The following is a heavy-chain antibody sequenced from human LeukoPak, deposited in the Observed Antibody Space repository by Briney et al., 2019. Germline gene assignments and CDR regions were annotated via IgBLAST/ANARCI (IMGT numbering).Heavy chain of an antibody. Sequence: GGSLRLSCAASGFTFSGYSMNWVRQAPGKGLEWVSSIGVSSSYIYYADSVKGRFTISRDNAKNSLYLQMNSLRAEDTAVYYCARGYSYGYYFDYWGQGTLVTVSS. V-gene: IGHV3-21*01. D-gene: IGHD5-18*01. CDR3: ARGYSYGYYFDY. CDR2: IGVSSSYI. J-gene: IGHJ4*02. CDR1: GFTFSGYS.